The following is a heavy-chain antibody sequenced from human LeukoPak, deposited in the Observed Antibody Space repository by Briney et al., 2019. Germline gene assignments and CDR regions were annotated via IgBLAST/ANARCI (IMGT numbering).Heavy chain of an antibody. CDR2: VYYTGST. D-gene: IGHD1-26*01. CDR1: GGSISDYY. J-gene: IGHJ4*02. V-gene: IGHV4-59*01. CDR3: ARAGSGSYYPY. Sequence: SETLSLTCTVSGGSISDYYWSWIRQPPGKGLEWIGYVYYTGSTDYNPSLKSRVTISVDTSKNQFSLKLSSLTAADTAVYYCARAGSGSYYPYWGQGTLVTVSS.